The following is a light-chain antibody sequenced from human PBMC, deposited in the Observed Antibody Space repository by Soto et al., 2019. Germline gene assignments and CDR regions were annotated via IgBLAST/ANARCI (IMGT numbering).Light chain of an antibody. CDR3: QQSYSAPPFT. V-gene: IGKV1-39*01. Sequence: DIQMTQSPSYLSASVGDRVTITCRASQSISNYLNWYQQKPGKAPKLLICAASSLQSGVPSRFSGSGSGTDFTLTISSLQPEDFATYYCQQSYSAPPFTFGPGTKVDIK. J-gene: IGKJ3*01. CDR2: AAS. CDR1: QSISNY.